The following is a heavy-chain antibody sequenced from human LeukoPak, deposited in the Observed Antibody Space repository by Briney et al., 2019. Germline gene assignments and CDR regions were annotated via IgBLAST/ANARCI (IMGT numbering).Heavy chain of an antibody. V-gene: IGHV4-34*01. CDR3: ARAEDIVVVPAAKKGAYDY. CDR1: GGSFSGYY. D-gene: IGHD2-2*01. J-gene: IGHJ4*02. CDR2: INHSGST. Sequence: SETLSLTCAVYGGSFSGYYWSWIRQPPGKGLEWIGEINHSGSTNYNPSLKSRVTISVETSKNQFSLKLSSVTAADTAVYYCARAEDIVVVPAAKKGAYDYWGQGTLVTVSS.